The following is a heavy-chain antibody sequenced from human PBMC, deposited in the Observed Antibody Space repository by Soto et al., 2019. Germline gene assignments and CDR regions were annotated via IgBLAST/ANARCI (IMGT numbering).Heavy chain of an antibody. CDR2: ISSNGGST. Sequence: PGGSLRLSCAASGFTFSSYAMHWVRHAPGKGLEYVSAISSNGGSTYYADSVKGRFTISRDNSKNTLYPQMGSLRAEDMAVYYCARGGSGYVRWYFDLWGRGTLVTVSS. V-gene: IGHV3-64*02. CDR1: GFTFSSYA. J-gene: IGHJ2*01. CDR3: ARGGSGYVRWYFDL. D-gene: IGHD3-22*01.